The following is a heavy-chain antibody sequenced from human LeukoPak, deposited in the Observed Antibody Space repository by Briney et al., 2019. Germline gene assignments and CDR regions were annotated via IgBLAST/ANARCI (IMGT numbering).Heavy chain of an antibody. Sequence: GGSLRLSCAASGFTVSSNYMSWVRQAPGKGLEWVSVIYSGGSTYYADSVKGRFTISRDNSKNTLYLQMNSLRAEDTAVYYCARNTDYDILTPFDHWGQGTLVTVSS. CDR3: ARNTDYDILTPFDH. CDR2: IYSGGST. D-gene: IGHD3-9*01. J-gene: IGHJ4*02. CDR1: GFTVSSNY. V-gene: IGHV3-53*01.